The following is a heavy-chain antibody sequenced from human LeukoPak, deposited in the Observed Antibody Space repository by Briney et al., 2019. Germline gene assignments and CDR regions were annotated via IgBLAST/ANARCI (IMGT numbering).Heavy chain of an antibody. J-gene: IGHJ1*01. V-gene: IGHV1-18*01. CDR3: ERDGYQPLDVTFFQH. Sequence: ASVKVSCKASGYTFTSYGITWVRQAPGQGLEWMGWISAYNGNTNYPQKIQGIVTMTTDTSTSTDYMELRSVRSDDTAVYYCERDGYQPLDVTFFQHWGQGTLVTVSS. CDR1: GYTFTSYG. D-gene: IGHD2-2*01. CDR2: ISAYNGNT.